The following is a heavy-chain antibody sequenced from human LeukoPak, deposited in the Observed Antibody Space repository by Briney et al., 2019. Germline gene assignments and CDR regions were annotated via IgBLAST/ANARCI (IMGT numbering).Heavy chain of an antibody. J-gene: IGHJ4*02. D-gene: IGHD6-19*01. CDR1: GFSLSTSGVG. V-gene: IGHV2-5*01. CDR3: AHRSVSSGWYDLFDS. CDR2: IYWNDDK. Sequence: SGHTLVKPAQTLTLTCTFSGFSLSTSGVGVGWIRQPPGKALEWLALIYWNDDKRYSPSLKSRLTVTKDTSKNQVVLTMTNMDPADTATYYCAHRSVSSGWYDLFDSWGQGTLVTVSS.